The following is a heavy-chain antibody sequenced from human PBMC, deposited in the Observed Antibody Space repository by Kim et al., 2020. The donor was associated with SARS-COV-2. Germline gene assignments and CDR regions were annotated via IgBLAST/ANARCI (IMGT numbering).Heavy chain of an antibody. D-gene: IGHD5-18*01. CDR3: VKDLRGYSYGYGY. Sequence: YADSVNGSFTISRDNSKNTLYLQMSSLRAEDSAVYYCVKDLRGYSYGYGYWGQGTLVTVSS. V-gene: IGHV3-64D*09. J-gene: IGHJ4*02.